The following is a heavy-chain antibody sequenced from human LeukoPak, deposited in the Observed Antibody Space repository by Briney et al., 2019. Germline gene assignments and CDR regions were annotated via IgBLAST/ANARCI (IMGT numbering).Heavy chain of an antibody. CDR3: ARLKPSSGY. CDR2: INHSGST. V-gene: IGHV4-34*01. CDR1: GGSFSGYY. Sequence: PSETLSLTCAVYGGSFSGYYWSWIRQPPGKGLEWIGEINHSGSTNYHPSLKSRATISVDTSKSQFSLKLSSVTAADTAVYYCARLKPSSGYWGQGTLVTVSS. J-gene: IGHJ4*02. D-gene: IGHD1-14*01.